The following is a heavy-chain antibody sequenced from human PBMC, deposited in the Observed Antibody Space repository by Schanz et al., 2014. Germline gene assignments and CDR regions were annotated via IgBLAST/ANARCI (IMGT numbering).Heavy chain of an antibody. V-gene: IGHV3-30*06. CDR1: GFIFSSYG. D-gene: IGHD2-15*01. CDR2: ISNDGSIK. Sequence: QVQLVESGGGVVQPGRSLRLSCAASGFIFSSYGLHWVRQAPGKGLEWVALISNDGSIKYYADSVEGRFTISRDNSRNTLYLQMNSLRTEDTAVYYCARDRGYCSGGSCLTFDYWGQGTLVTDSS. CDR3: ARDRGYCSGGSCLTFDY. J-gene: IGHJ4*02.